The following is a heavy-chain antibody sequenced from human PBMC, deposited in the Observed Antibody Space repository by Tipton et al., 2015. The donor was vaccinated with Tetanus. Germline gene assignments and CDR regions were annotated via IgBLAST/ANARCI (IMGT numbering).Heavy chain of an antibody. D-gene: IGHD6-25*01. Sequence: SLRLSCAASGFNFNTLGINWVRQAPGKGLEWISYISRSGTTMYYADSVKGRFTISRDNAKNSLFLQMNSLRDEDTAVYYCVNIAASWGQGTLVTVSS. CDR3: VNIAAS. J-gene: IGHJ5*02. V-gene: IGHV3-48*02. CDR1: GFNFNTLG. CDR2: ISRSGTTM.